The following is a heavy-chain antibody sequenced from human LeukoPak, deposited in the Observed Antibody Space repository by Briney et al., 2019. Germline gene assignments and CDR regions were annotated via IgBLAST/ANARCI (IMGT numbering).Heavy chain of an antibody. D-gene: IGHD4-17*01. CDR1: GFTFSSYE. J-gene: IGHJ4*02. CDR3: AKEKTTVTTGLDY. Sequence: GGSLRLSCAGSGFTFSSYEMHWVRQAPGKGLEWVAVISSNGSDKDYADSVKGRFTISRDNSKNTLYLQMNNLRAEDTAVYYCAKEKTTVTTGLDYWGQGTLVTVSS. V-gene: IGHV3-30*01. CDR2: ISSNGSDK.